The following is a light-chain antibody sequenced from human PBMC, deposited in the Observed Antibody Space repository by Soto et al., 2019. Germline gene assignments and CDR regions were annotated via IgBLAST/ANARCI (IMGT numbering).Light chain of an antibody. CDR3: QQGYTTLWT. V-gene: IGKV1-39*01. Sequence: DLQMTQSPASVSASVGDRVTITCRASQPIGTSLHWYQQKPGKAPKVLISAASRLQSGVSSRFSGSGSGTHFALTISNLQPEDFATYYCQQGYTTLWTFGQGTKVDIK. CDR1: QPIGTS. J-gene: IGKJ1*01. CDR2: AAS.